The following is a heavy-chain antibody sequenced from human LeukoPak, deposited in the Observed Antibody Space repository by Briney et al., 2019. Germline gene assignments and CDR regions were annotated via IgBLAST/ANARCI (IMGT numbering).Heavy chain of an antibody. CDR1: GGSISNYY. J-gene: IGHJ4*02. CDR3: VRDANPSGDYVYHY. Sequence: PSETLSLTCTVSGGSISNYYWSWIRQPPGKGLEWIGYIYYSGSTNYNPSLKSRVTISVDTSKNLFSLNLSSVTAADTAVYYCVRDANPSGDYVYHYWGQGALVTVSS. CDR2: IYYSGST. D-gene: IGHD4-17*01. V-gene: IGHV4-59*01.